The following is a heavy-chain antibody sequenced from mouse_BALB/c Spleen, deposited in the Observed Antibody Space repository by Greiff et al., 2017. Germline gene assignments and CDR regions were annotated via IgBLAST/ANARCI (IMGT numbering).Heavy chain of an antibody. J-gene: IGHJ1*01. CDR3: AREGEGNWYFDV. CDR1: GYTFTDYN. CDR2: INPNNGGT. Sequence: EVKLMESGPELVKPGASVKIPCKASGYTFTDYNMDWVKQSHGKSLEWIGDINPNNGGTIYNQKFKGKATLTVDKSSSTAYMELRSLTSEDTAVYYCAREGEGNWYFDVWGAGTTVTVSS. V-gene: IGHV1-18*01.